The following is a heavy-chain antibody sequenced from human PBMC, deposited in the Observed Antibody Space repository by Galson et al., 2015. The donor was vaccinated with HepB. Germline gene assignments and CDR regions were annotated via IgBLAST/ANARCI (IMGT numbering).Heavy chain of an antibody. J-gene: IGHJ4*02. CDR3: AKDGSVTVVTWDFDY. Sequence: SLRLSCATSGFTFSSYAMSWVRQAPGKGLEWVSAISGSGGSTYYADSVKGRFTISRDNSKNTLYLQMNSLRAEDTAVYYCAKDGSVTVVTWDFDYWGQGTLVTVSS. CDR1: GFTFSSYA. V-gene: IGHV3-23*01. CDR2: ISGSGGST. D-gene: IGHD4-23*01.